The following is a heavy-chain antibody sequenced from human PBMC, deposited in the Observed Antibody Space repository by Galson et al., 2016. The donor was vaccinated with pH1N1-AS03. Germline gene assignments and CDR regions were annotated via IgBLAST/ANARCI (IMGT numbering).Heavy chain of an antibody. D-gene: IGHD2-21*01. CDR1: DFPLSKIMG. J-gene: IGHJ4*02. Sequence: PALVKPTQTLTLTCTVSDFPLSKIMGVSWIRQTPGKALEWLAHFFSNDEKSYSVSLKSRLSISKDPSTGQVVLTMTNMDPVDTGTYFCARIVYSCGGDCYYLLDYGGRGTLVTVSS. CDR3: ARIVYSCGGDCYYLLDY. CDR2: FFSNDEK. V-gene: IGHV2-26*01.